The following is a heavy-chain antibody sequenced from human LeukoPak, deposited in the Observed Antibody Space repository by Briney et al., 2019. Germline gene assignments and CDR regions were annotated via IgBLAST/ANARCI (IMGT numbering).Heavy chain of an antibody. CDR1: GGSFSGYY. D-gene: IGHD3-22*01. J-gene: IGHJ4*02. CDR2: INHSGST. V-gene: IGHV4-34*01. CDR3: ARVCYNYYDRTGPNDY. Sequence: SETLTLSCAVYGGSFSGYYWSWIRQPPGKGLEWIGEINHSGSTNYNPSLKSRVTISVDTSKNQFSLKLSSVTAADTAVYYCARVCYNYYDRTGPNDYWGQGTLVTVSS.